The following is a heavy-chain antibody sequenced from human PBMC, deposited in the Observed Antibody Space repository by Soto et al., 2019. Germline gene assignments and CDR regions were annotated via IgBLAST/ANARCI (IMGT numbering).Heavy chain of an antibody. Sequence: PSETLSLTCTVSGGSISSGGYYWSWIRQHPGKGLEWIGYIYYSGSTYYNPSLKSRVTISVDTSKNQFSLKLSSVTAADTAVYYCARARRFLEWLLSSYYYYGMDVWGQGTTVTVSS. V-gene: IGHV4-31*02. CDR2: IYYSGST. J-gene: IGHJ6*02. CDR1: GGSISSGGYY. CDR3: ARARRFLEWLLSSYYYYGMDV. D-gene: IGHD3-3*01.